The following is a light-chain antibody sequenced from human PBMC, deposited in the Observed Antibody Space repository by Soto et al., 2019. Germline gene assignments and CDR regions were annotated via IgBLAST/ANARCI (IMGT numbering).Light chain of an antibody. V-gene: IGKV3-11*01. CDR1: QSVSSY. CDR3: QQRSNWIT. Sequence: EIVLTQSPATLSLSPGERATLSCRASQSVSSYLAWYQQKPGQAPRLLIYEASNRATGIPARFSGSGAGTDFTLTISSLEPEDFAVYYCQQRSNWITFDQGTRLEIK. J-gene: IGKJ5*01. CDR2: EAS.